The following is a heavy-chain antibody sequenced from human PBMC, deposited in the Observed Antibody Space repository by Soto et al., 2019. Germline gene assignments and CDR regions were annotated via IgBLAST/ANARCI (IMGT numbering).Heavy chain of an antibody. V-gene: IGHV3-23*01. Sequence: GGSLRLSCAASGFTFGSYAMSWVRQAPGKGLEWVSAISGSGGSTYYADSVKGRFTISRDNSKNTLYLQMNSLRAEDTAVYYCAKDLAYYYESSGYPRKWGQGTLVTVSS. CDR3: AKDLAYYYESSGYPRK. J-gene: IGHJ4*02. CDR1: GFTFGSYA. CDR2: ISGSGGST. D-gene: IGHD3-22*01.